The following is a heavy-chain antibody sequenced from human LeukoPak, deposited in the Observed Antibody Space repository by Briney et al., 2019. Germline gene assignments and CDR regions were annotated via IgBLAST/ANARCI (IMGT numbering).Heavy chain of an antibody. D-gene: IGHD3-3*01. CDR2: IYYSGST. J-gene: IGHJ5*02. CDR1: GGSISSYY. Sequence: SETLSLTCTVSGGSISSYYWSWIRQPPGKGLEWIGYIYYSGSTNYNPSLKSRVTISVDTSKNQFSLELSSVTAADTAVYYCARSLGITIFGVVTNNWFDPWGQGTLVTVSS. V-gene: IGHV4-59*01. CDR3: ARSLGITIFGVVTNNWFDP.